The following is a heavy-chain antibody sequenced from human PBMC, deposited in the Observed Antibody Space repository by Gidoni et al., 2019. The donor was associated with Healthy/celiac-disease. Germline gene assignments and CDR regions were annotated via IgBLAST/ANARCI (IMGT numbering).Heavy chain of an antibody. V-gene: IGHV3-33*01. Sequence: VQLVESGGGVVQPGRSLRLSCAASGFTFSSYGMHWVRQAPGKGLEWVAVIWYDGSNKYYADSVKGRFTISRDNSKNTLYLQMNSLRAEDTAVYYCARARGVRGVIISLDYWGQGTLVTVSS. J-gene: IGHJ4*02. CDR1: GFTFSSYG. D-gene: IGHD3-10*01. CDR2: IWYDGSNK. CDR3: ARARGVRGVIISLDY.